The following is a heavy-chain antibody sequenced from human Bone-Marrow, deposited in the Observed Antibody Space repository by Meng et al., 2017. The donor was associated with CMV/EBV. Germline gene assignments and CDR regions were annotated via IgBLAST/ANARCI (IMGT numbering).Heavy chain of an antibody. CDR3: ARSFTARDLYYFDY. Sequence: ASVKVSCKASGYTFTGYYMHWVRQAPGQGLEWMGWINPNSGGTNYAQKFQGRVTMTRDTSISTAYMELSSLRSEDTAVYYCARSFTARDLYYFDYWGQGTLVTVSS. D-gene: IGHD5-24*01. J-gene: IGHJ4*02. CDR1: GYTFTGYY. CDR2: INPNSGGT. V-gene: IGHV1-2*02.